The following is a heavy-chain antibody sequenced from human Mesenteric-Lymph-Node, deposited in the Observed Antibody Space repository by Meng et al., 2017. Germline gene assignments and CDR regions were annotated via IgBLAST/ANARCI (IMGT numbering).Heavy chain of an antibody. CDR2: ISGGGSNI. CDR3: ARDAYSGTYYDYWYFDL. D-gene: IGHD1-26*01. CDR1: GFTFSSYE. Sequence: GESLKISCAASGFTFSSYEMNWVRQAPGKGLEWVSYISGGGSNIYYADSVKGRFTISRDNAKNSLYLQMNTLRAEDTAVYYCARDAYSGTYYDYWYFDLWGRGTLVTVSS. V-gene: IGHV3-48*03. J-gene: IGHJ2*01.